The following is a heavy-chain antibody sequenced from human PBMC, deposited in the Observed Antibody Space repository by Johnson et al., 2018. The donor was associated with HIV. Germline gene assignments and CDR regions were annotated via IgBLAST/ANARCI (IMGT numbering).Heavy chain of an antibody. CDR2: IRSKAYGGTT. D-gene: IGHD1-26*01. J-gene: IGHJ3*01. Sequence: VQLVESGGGLVQPGRSLRLSCTASGFTFGDYAMSWFRQAPGKGLDWGGFIRSKAYGGTTEYAASVKDRFNVSRYDSKSIAFLQMNSLKTEDTAMYYGARGSGSYDLVKVAFDFWCQGTIVTVSS. CDR3: ARGSGSYDLVKVAFDF. CDR1: GFTFGDYA. V-gene: IGHV3-49*03.